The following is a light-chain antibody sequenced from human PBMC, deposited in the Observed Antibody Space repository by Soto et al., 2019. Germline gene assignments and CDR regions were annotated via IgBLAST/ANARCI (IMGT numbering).Light chain of an antibody. CDR1: QSVSSSF. Sequence: EIVLTQSPGTLSLSPGERATLSCRASQSVSSSFLAWYQQKPGQAPRLLIYGASSRATGIPDRFSGSGSGTDFTLPISRLQPEDVAVYYCQQYDSSPLTSGGGTKVEIK. J-gene: IGKJ4*01. V-gene: IGKV3-20*01. CDR2: GAS. CDR3: QQYDSSPLT.